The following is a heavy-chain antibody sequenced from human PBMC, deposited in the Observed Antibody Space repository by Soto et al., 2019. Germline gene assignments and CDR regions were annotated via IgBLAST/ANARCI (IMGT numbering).Heavy chain of an antibody. J-gene: IGHJ6*02. D-gene: IGHD2-2*02. CDR3: ARDSDCSSTSCYTGYYYYYYYGMDV. Sequence: GASVKVSCKASGYTFTSYGISWARQAPGQGLEWMGWISAYNGNTNYAQKLQGRVTMTTDTSTSTAYMELRSLRSDDTAVYYCARDSDCSSTSCYTGYYYYYYYGMDVWGQGTTVTVSS. CDR1: GYTFTSYG. V-gene: IGHV1-18*04. CDR2: ISAYNGNT.